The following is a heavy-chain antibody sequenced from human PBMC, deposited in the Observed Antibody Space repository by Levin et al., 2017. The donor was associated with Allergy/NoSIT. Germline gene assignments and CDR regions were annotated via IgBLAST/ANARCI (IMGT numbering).Heavy chain of an antibody. V-gene: IGHV5-51*01. Sequence: GESLKISCKASGYRFTNYWIGWVRHMPGRGLEWVGIIYPGDSDTRYSPSSQGQVTIPVDTSIDTAYLHWSGLKASDTATYFCARHVGGEYWKGGRCLHTTPPYYNMDVWGNGTTVTVSS. CDR3: ARHVGGEYWKGGRCLHTTPPYYNMDV. J-gene: IGHJ6*03. CDR1: GYRFTNYW. D-gene: IGHD2/OR15-2a*01. CDR2: IYPGDSDT.